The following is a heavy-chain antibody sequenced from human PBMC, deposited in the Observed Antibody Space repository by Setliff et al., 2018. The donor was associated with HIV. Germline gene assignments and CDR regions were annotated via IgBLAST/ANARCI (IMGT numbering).Heavy chain of an antibody. V-gene: IGHV3-21*01. J-gene: IGHJ3*02. CDR1: GFTFSSYS. D-gene: IGHD2-15*01. Sequence: GGSLRLSCAASGFTFSSYSMNWVRQGPGKGLEWVSSITSSSTYIYYADSVKGRFTISRDNAKNSLYLQMNSLRAEDTAVYYCSLGYCSGGSCYSDPGVAFDIWGQGTMVTVSS. CDR2: ITSSSTYI. CDR3: SLGYCSGGSCYSDPGVAFDI.